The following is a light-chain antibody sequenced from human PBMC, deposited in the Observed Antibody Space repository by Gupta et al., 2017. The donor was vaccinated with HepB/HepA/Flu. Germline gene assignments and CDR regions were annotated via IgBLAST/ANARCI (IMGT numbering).Light chain of an antibody. V-gene: IGKV3-20*01. CDR1: QSITSGY. CDR2: STS. Sequence: EIVLTQSPGTLSLSPGERATLSCRASQSITSGYLAWYQLKPGQAPRLLIYSTSNRATGIPDRFSGSGSGTDFTLTISRLEPEDFAVYYWQKYGNSITFGGGTKVEIK. J-gene: IGKJ4*01. CDR3: QKYGNSIT.